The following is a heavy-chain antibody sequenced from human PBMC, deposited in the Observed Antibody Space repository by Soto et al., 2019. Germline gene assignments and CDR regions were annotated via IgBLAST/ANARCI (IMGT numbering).Heavy chain of an antibody. V-gene: IGHV3-23*01. Sequence: GGSLRLSCAASGFTFSSYAMSWVRQAPGKGLEWVSAISGSGGSTYYADSVKGRFTISRDNSKNTLYLQMNSLRAEDTAVYYCAKAPEFFYCSRTSCPYTYYYYYMGVGAKGPTLTVSS. CDR2: ISGSGGST. CDR3: AKAPEFFYCSRTSCPYTYYYYYMGV. J-gene: IGHJ6*03. CDR1: GFTFSSYA. D-gene: IGHD2-2*01.